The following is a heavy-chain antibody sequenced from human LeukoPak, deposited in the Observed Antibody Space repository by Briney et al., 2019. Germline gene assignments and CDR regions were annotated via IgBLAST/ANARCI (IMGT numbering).Heavy chain of an antibody. CDR2: IESNGLT. CDR1: GFTFSSYW. Sequence: GGSLRLSCEASGFTFSSYWMHWVRQVPGKGLMWVSRIESNGLTLYADSVRDRFTISRDNGKSTIYLQMNSLRVDDTAIYYCAKAATYFYGSVTYDWFESWGQGTLVTVSS. V-gene: IGHV3-74*01. D-gene: IGHD3-10*01. J-gene: IGHJ5*01. CDR3: AKAATYFYGSVTYDWFES.